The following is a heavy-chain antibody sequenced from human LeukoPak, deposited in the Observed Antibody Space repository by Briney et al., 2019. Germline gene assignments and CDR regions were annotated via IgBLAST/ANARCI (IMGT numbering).Heavy chain of an antibody. J-gene: IGHJ2*01. V-gene: IGHV3-64*01. Sequence: GGSLRLSCAASGIIFSNYAMHWVRQGPGKGLECISTISSDGGSTYDANSVKGRFTISRDNSKNTLYLQMGSLRAEDMAVYYCARGRQGAKTRYFDLWGRGRWVTVSS. CDR1: GIIFSNYA. D-gene: IGHD1-26*01. CDR3: ARGRQGAKTRYFDL. CDR2: ISSDGGST.